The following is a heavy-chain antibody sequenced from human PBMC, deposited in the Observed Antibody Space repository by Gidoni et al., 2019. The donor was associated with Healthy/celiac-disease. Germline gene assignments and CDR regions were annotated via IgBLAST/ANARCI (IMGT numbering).Heavy chain of an antibody. CDR2: MKSKTDGGTT. D-gene: IGHD3-3*01. V-gene: IGHV3-15*01. Sequence: DVQLVESGGGLVKPGGSLRLSCAASGFTFSNAWMGWVRQAPGKGLEWVGRMKSKTDGGTTDYAAPVKGRFTISRDDSKNTLYLKMNSLKTEDTAVYYCTTDHFYYDVWSGYACWGQGTLVTVSS. CDR1: GFTFSNAW. J-gene: IGHJ4*02. CDR3: TTDHFYYDVWSGYAC.